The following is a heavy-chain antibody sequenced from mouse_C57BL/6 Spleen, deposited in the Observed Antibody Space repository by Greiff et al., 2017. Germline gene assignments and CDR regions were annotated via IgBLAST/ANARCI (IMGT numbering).Heavy chain of an antibody. CDR2: ISSGSSTI. D-gene: IGHD1-1*01. Sequence: EVMLVESGGGLVKPGGSLKLSCAASGFTFSDYGMHWVRQAPEKGLEWVAYISSGSSTIYYADTVKGRFTISRDNAKNTLFLQMTSLRSEDTAMYYCARSITTVLGGDDYAMDYWGQGTSVTVSS. CDR3: ARSITTVLGGDDYAMDY. J-gene: IGHJ4*01. CDR1: GFTFSDYG. V-gene: IGHV5-17*01.